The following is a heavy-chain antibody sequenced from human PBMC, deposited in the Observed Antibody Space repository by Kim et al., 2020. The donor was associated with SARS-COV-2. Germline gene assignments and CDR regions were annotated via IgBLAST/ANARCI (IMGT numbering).Heavy chain of an antibody. J-gene: IGHJ4*02. D-gene: IGHD3-9*01. Sequence: VKGRFTISRDNSKNPLYLQMNSLRAEDTAVYYCAKDRSYYDILTGYTSFDYWGQGTLVTVSS. V-gene: IGHV3-30*02. CDR3: AKDRSYYDILTGYTSFDY.